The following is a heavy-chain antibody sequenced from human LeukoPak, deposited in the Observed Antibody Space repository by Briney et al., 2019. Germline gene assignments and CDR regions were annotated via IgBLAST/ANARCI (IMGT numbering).Heavy chain of an antibody. CDR2: IYYSGST. J-gene: IGHJ6*02. Sequence: SETLSLTCTVSGGSISSYYWSWIRQPPGKGLEWIGYIYYSGSTNYNPSLKSRVTISVDTSKNQFSLKLSSVTAADTAVYYCARHVEQQLIYPYYYYGMDVWGQGTTVTVSS. V-gene: IGHV4-59*08. CDR3: ARHVEQQLIYPYYYYGMDV. CDR1: GGSISSYY. D-gene: IGHD6-13*01.